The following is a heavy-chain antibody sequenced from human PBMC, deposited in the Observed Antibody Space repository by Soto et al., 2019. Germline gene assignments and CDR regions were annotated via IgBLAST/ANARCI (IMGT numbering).Heavy chain of an antibody. Sequence: QLQLQESGPGLVKPSETLSLTCTVSGGSISSSTYYWGWIRQPPGKGLEWIGSIYYSGSTYYNPSLRRLVNITVNTSKNQFSLKLSSVTAADTAVYYCARTFSGYTSGWYGTWGQGTLVTVSS. CDR3: ARTFSGYTSGWYGT. J-gene: IGHJ5*02. D-gene: IGHD6-19*01. CDR2: IYYSGST. V-gene: IGHV4-39*01. CDR1: GGSISSSTYY.